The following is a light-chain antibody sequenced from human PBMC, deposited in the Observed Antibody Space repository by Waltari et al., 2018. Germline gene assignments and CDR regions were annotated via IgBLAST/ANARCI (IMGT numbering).Light chain of an antibody. Sequence: DIQMTQSPSTLSASVGDRVTITCRASQSINTWLAWYQQNPGRVPKLLIFDASTLESGVPSRFSGSGSGTDFTLTISSLEPEDFAVYYCQQRSNSLTFGGGTKVEIK. J-gene: IGKJ4*01. CDR2: DAS. CDR3: QQRSNSLT. V-gene: IGKV1-5*01. CDR1: QSINTW.